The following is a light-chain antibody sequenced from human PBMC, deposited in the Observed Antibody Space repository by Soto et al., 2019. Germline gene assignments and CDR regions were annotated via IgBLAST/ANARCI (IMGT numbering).Light chain of an antibody. V-gene: IGKV3-20*01. CDR1: QRVSSTY. Sequence: EIVLTQSRGTLSLSPGERATLSCRASQRVSSTYLAWYQHKLGQAPRILIYGASTKASGIPDRFSGSGSETDFTLTIARLEAEDFAVYYFQQYGRSPLSFGQGTNVEVK. J-gene: IGKJ1*01. CDR2: GAS. CDR3: QQYGRSPLS.